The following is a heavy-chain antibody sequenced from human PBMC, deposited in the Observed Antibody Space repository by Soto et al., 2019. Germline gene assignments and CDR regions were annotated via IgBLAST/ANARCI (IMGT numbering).Heavy chain of an antibody. V-gene: IGHV3-9*01. Sequence: EVQLVESGGGWVQPCRSLRLSCAASGFTFEVYAMHWVRQAPGKGLEWVSGINYNSGSVGYADSVKGRFTISRDNAKNSLHLQMNRLRAEDTAVYYCAKDISLRGWVYLVVEYWGQGTLVTVSP. D-gene: IGHD6-13*01. J-gene: IGHJ4*02. CDR2: INYNSGSV. CDR1: GFTFEVYA. CDR3: AKDISLRGWVYLVVEY.